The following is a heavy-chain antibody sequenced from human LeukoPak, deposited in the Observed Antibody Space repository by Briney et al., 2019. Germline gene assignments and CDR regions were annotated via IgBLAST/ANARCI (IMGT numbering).Heavy chain of an antibody. Sequence: SETLSLTCTVSGGSVSSGSYYWSWIRQPPGKGLEWIGYIYYRGSTNYNPSLKSRVTISVDTSKNQFSLKLSSVTAADTAVYYCARNDYGDYVEDYWGQGTLVTVSS. CDR3: ARNDYGDYVEDY. D-gene: IGHD4-17*01. V-gene: IGHV4-61*01. CDR1: GGSVSSGSYY. CDR2: IYYRGST. J-gene: IGHJ4*02.